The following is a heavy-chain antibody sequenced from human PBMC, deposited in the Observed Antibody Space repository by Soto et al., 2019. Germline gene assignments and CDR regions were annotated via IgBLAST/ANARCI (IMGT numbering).Heavy chain of an antibody. D-gene: IGHD1-1*01. J-gene: IGHJ3*02. CDR3: AKYKAKGAVHDAFDI. Sequence: LRLSCAASGFTVNSYAMSWVRQAPGKGLEWVSAISGSGGSTYYADSVKGRFTISRDNSKNTLYLQMNSLRAEDTAVYYCAKYKAKGAVHDAFDIWGQGTMVTVSS. V-gene: IGHV3-23*01. CDR2: ISGSGGST. CDR1: GFTVNSYA.